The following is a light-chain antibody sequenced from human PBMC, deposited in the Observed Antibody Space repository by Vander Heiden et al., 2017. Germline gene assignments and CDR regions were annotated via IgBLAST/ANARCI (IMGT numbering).Light chain of an antibody. CDR2: QAS. CDR3: QQYNSDPWT. V-gene: IGKV1-5*03. CDR1: QSISIW. Sequence: DIQMTQSPSILSASVGDRVTITCRASQSISIWLDWYQQKPGKAPKLLIYQASSLQSGVPSRFSGSGSGTEFTLTISSLQPDDFATYYCQQYNSDPWTFGQGTKVEIK. J-gene: IGKJ1*01.